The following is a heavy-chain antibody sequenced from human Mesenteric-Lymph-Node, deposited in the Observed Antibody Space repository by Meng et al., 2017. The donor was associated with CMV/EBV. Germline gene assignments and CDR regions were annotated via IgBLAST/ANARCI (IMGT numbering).Heavy chain of an antibody. CDR2: ITGSGGST. CDR3: ARKGIAAAGPRDPYYYYYGMDV. Sequence: GESLKISCAASGFTFSSYAMSWVRQAPGKGLEWVSGITGSGGSTNYADSVKGRFTISRDNSKNTLYLQMSSLRAEDTAVYYCARKGIAAAGPRDPYYYYYGMDVWGQGTTVTVSS. J-gene: IGHJ6*02. D-gene: IGHD6-13*01. CDR1: GFTFSSYA. V-gene: IGHV3-23*01.